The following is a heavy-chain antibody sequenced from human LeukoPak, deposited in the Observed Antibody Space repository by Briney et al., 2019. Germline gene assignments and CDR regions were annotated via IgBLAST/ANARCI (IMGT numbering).Heavy chain of an antibody. D-gene: IGHD3-3*01. CDR2: IHSSGST. Sequence: SETLSLTCTVSGGAMDSYYWSWMRQPAGKGLEWIGRIHSSGSTNYNPSFKSRVSMSVDTSKNQVSLNLTSVTAADTAVYFCAREGITIFGVVIRFFDYWGQGTLVTVSP. CDR1: GGAMDSYY. J-gene: IGHJ4*02. CDR3: AREGITIFGVVIRFFDY. V-gene: IGHV4-4*07.